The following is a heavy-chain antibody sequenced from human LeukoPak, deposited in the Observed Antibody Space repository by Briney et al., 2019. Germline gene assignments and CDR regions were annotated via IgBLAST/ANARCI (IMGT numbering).Heavy chain of an antibody. CDR3: VRSGGLQKYDC. D-gene: IGHD4-11*01. Sequence: GGSLRLSCAACGFSFSSYAMSWVRQAPGKGLEWVSAISGSGGSTYYADSVKGRFTISRDNSKNTLYLQMNSLRADDTAVYYCVRSGGLQKYDCWGQGTPVAVSS. CDR1: GFSFSSYA. V-gene: IGHV3-23*01. CDR2: ISGSGGST. J-gene: IGHJ4*02.